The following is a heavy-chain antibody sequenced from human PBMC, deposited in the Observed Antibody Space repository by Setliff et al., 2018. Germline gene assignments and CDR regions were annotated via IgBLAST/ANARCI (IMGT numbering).Heavy chain of an antibody. D-gene: IGHD2-15*01. V-gene: IGHV1-69*10. CDR1: GGTFSSYA. CDR2: IIPILGIA. J-gene: IGHJ6*02. CDR3: AKDSTGGSPIFYYYGMDV. Sequence: ASVKVSCKASGGTFSSYAISWVRQAPGQGLEWMGGIIPILGIANYAQKFQGRVTITADESTSTAYMELSSLRSEDTAVYYCAKDSTGGSPIFYYYGMDVWGQGTTVTVSS.